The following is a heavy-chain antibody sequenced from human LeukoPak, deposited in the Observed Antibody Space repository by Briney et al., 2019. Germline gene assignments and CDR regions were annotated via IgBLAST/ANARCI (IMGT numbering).Heavy chain of an antibody. CDR1: GGTFSSYA. J-gene: IGHJ6*03. CDR2: IIPIFGTA. V-gene: IGHV1-69*13. D-gene: IGHD3-10*01. CDR3: ARDLYDYYGSGSTQYYYYYYMDV. Sequence: ASVKVSCKASGGTFSSYAISWVRQAPGQGLEWMGGIIPIFGTANYAQKFQGRVTITADESTSTAYMELSSLRSEDTAVYYCARDLYDYYGSGSTQYYYYYYMDVWGKGTTVTVSS.